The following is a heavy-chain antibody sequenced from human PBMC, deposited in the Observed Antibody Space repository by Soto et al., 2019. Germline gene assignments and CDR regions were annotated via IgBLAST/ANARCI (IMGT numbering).Heavy chain of an antibody. Sequence: ASLKVSFKTSGYAFSTYDINWVRQAPGQGLEWMGIINPSGGSTSYAQKFQGRVTMTRDTSTSTVYMELSSLRSEDTAVYYCARGEELLNYYYGMDVWGQGTTVTVSS. CDR3: ARGEELLNYYYGMDV. J-gene: IGHJ6*02. CDR2: INPSGGST. V-gene: IGHV1-46*01. CDR1: GYAFSTYD. D-gene: IGHD1-26*01.